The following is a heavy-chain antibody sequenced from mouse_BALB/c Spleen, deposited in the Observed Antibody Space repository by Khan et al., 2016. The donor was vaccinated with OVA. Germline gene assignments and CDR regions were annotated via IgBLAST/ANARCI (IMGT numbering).Heavy chain of an antibody. CDR3: ARSYFYGYYFDY. CDR1: GFTFNNYG. CDR2: ISGDSNTI. V-gene: IGHV5-17*02. J-gene: IGHJ2*01. D-gene: IGHD1-1*01. Sequence: EVELVESGGGLVQPGGSRKLSCAASGFTFNNYGMHWVRQAPEKGLEWVAYISGDSNTIYYVDSVKGRFTISSDNPKNTLFLQMTSLMSEDTAMYYCARSYFYGYYFDYWGQGTTLTVS.